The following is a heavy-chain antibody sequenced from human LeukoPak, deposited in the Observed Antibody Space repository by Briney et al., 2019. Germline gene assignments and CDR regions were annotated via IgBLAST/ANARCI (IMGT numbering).Heavy chain of an antibody. J-gene: IGHJ6*03. CDR2: INHSGST. D-gene: IGHD3-10*01. V-gene: IGHV4-34*01. Sequence: PSETLSLTCAVYGGSFSGYYWSWTRQPPGKGLEWIGEINHSGSTNYNPSLKSRVTISVDTSKNQFSLKLSSVTAADTAVYYCARGRGNYGSGSYYYYYYYMDVWGKGTTVTVSS. CDR1: GGSFSGYY. CDR3: ARGRGNYGSGSYYYYYYYMDV.